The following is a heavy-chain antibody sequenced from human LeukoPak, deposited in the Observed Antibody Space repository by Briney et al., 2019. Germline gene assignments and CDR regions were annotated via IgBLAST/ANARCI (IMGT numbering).Heavy chain of an antibody. CDR3: ARVSGXPRTFDI. CDR1: GGTFSSYA. CDR2: IIPIFGTA. Sequence: SVKVSCKASGGTFSSYAISWVRQAPGQGLEWMGGIIPIFGTANYAQKFQGRVTITADESTSTAYMELSSLRSEDTAVYYCARVSGXPRTFDIWGQGTMVTVSS. V-gene: IGHV1-69*13. D-gene: IGHD5-12*01. J-gene: IGHJ3*02.